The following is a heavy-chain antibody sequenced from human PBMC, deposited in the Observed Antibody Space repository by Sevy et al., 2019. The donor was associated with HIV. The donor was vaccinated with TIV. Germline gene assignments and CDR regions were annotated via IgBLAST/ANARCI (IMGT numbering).Heavy chain of an antibody. CDR2: ISGSGGST. Sequence: GGSLRLSCAASGFTFSRYAMSWVRQAPGKGPEWVSAISGSGGSTYDVDSVKVRFTISRDNSKNTLYLQMNSLRAEDTAVYYCAKDPVAYCGGDCLYYMDVWGKGTTVTVS. CDR3: AKDPVAYCGGDCLYYMDV. D-gene: IGHD2-21*02. J-gene: IGHJ6*03. V-gene: IGHV3-23*01. CDR1: GFTFSRYA.